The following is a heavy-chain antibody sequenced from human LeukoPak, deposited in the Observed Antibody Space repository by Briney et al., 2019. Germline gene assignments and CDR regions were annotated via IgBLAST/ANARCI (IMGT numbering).Heavy chain of an antibody. CDR2: ISSSSNII. J-gene: IGHJ4*02. V-gene: IGHV3-48*01. Sequence: GGSLRLSCAASGFTFSNAWMNWVRQAPGKGLEWVSYISSSSNIIYYADSVKGRFTISRDNAKNSLYLQMNSLRAEDTAVYYCARLFCTNGVCAEGNFDYWGQGTLVTVSS. D-gene: IGHD2-8*01. CDR3: ARLFCTNGVCAEGNFDY. CDR1: GFTFSNAW.